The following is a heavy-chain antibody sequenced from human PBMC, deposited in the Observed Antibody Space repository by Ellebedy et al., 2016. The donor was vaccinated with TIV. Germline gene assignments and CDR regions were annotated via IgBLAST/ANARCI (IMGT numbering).Heavy chain of an antibody. CDR1: GFTFSSHW. V-gene: IGHV3-30*03. CDR2: ISYDGSKT. Sequence: PGGSLRLSCAASGFTFSSHWMNWVRQAPGKGLEWVAVISYDGSKTYYADSVKGRFTISRDNSKDTLYLQVNSLSAEDTAVYYCARDPVGVGPAFDIWGQGTMVTVSS. D-gene: IGHD4-23*01. CDR3: ARDPVGVGPAFDI. J-gene: IGHJ3*02.